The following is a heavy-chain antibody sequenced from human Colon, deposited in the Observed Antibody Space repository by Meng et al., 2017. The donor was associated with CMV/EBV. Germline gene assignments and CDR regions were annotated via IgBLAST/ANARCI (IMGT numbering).Heavy chain of an antibody. D-gene: IGHD3-16*01. V-gene: IGHV3-33*03. CDR1: GFIFTNYG. J-gene: IGHJ4*02. CDR2: IWYDGSQT. Sequence: LSLTCAASGFIFTNYGMHWVRQAPGRGLQWVAAIWYDGSQTHYEDSVKGRFTISRDNAKNTVHLEMNSLRDGDTAVYYCAKDWGTGPYYFDNWGQGTLVTVSS. CDR3: AKDWGTGPYYFDN.